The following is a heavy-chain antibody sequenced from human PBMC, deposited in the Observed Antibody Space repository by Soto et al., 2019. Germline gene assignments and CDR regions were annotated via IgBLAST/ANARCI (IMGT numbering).Heavy chain of an antibody. Sequence: ASVKVSCKASGYTLTGYYIHWVRQAPGQGLEWMGWINPDSGDTNFAQKFQGRVTMTRDTSISTAYMELSRLRSDDTALYYCASLYYYDSSDYIFDYWGQGTLVTVSS. J-gene: IGHJ4*02. CDR1: GYTLTGYY. D-gene: IGHD3-22*01. CDR2: INPDSGDT. CDR3: ASLYYYDSSDYIFDY. V-gene: IGHV1-2*02.